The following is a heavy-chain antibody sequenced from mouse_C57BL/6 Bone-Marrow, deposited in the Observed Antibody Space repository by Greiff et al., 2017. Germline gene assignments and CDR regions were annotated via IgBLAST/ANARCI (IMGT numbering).Heavy chain of an antibody. CDR3: ARETREFIATVASY. J-gene: IGHJ3*01. Sequence: QVQLQQSGAELARPGASVKLSCKASGYTFTSYGISWVKQRTGQGLEWIGEIYPRSGNTYYNEKFKGKATLTADKSSSTAYMELRSLTSEDSAVYFVARETREFIATVASYWGQGTLVTVSA. V-gene: IGHV1-81*01. CDR1: GYTFTSYG. CDR2: IYPRSGNT. D-gene: IGHD1-1*01.